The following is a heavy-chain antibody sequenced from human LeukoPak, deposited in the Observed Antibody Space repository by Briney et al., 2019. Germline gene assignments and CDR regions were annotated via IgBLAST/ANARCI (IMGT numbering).Heavy chain of an antibody. Sequence: ASVKVSCKASGYTFTSYYIHWVRQAPGQGLEWMGLINPSGGSTNYAQKFQGRVTMTRDTSTSTAYVELRSLRSDDTAVCYCARGPPRYFDWLLGDYYYMDVWGKGTTVTVSS. CDR3: ARGPPRYFDWLLGDYYYMDV. J-gene: IGHJ6*03. D-gene: IGHD3-9*01. CDR2: INPSGGST. V-gene: IGHV1-46*01. CDR1: GYTFTSYY.